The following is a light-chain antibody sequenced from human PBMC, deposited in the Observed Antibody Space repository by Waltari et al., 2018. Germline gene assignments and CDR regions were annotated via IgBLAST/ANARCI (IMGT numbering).Light chain of an antibody. Sequence: QSALTQPAPVYGSPGQPITISCTGTSSDVGLYNFVSWYQQHPGKAPKLIISGVDKRPSGVPDRFSGSKSGSTAYLTVSGLQAEDEAYYYCASHGNNKVFGGGTKLTVL. J-gene: IGLJ3*02. CDR3: ASHGNNKV. CDR2: GVD. V-gene: IGLV2-8*01. CDR1: SSDVGLYNF.